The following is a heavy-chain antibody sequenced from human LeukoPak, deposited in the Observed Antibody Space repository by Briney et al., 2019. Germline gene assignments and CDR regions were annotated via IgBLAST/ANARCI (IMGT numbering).Heavy chain of an antibody. CDR2: IKQDGSAK. CDR3: ARLLSYDVLTDNHYKYYMDL. J-gene: IGHJ6*03. CDR1: GFTFSSYW. D-gene: IGHD3-9*01. Sequence: GGSLRLSCAASGFTFSSYWMSWVRQAPGKGLEWVANIKQDGSAKYYVDSVKGRFTISRDNAKNSLYLQMNSLRAEDTAVYYCARLLSYDVLTDNHYKYYMDLWGKGATVTVSS. V-gene: IGHV3-7*01.